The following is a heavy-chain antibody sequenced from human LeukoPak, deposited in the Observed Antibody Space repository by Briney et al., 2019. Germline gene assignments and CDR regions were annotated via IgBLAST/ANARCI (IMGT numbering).Heavy chain of an antibody. CDR2: INPNSGGT. D-gene: IGHD2-2*01. CDR3: ARGLYCSSTSCDAFDI. V-gene: IGHV1-2*02. CDR1: GYTFTGYY. J-gene: IGHJ3*02. Sequence: ASVKVSCKASGYTFTGYYMHWVRQAPGQGIEWMGWINPNSGGTNYAQKFQGRVTMTRDTSISTAYMELSRLRSDDTAVYYCARGLYCSSTSCDAFDIWGQGTMVTVSS.